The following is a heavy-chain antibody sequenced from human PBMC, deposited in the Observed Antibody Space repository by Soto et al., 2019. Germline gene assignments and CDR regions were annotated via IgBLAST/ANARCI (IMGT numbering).Heavy chain of an antibody. D-gene: IGHD3-16*01. CDR2: VYYTGST. V-gene: IGHV4-59*08. Sequence: ASETLSLTCTVSGGSISNFYWSWIRQPPGKGLEWIGYVYYTGSTSYNPSLKRRVTFSADSSRGQFSLRLNSVTAAGTAVYYCARTVLGLVFLADSFVDYYYYMDVWGQGTTVTVSS. CDR3: ARTVLGLVFLADSFVDYYYYMDV. CDR1: GGSISNFY. J-gene: IGHJ6*03.